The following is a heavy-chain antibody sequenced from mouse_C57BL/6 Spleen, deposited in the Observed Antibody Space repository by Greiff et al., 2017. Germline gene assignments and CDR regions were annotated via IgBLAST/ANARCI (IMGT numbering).Heavy chain of an antibody. V-gene: IGHV1-59*01. CDR2: IDPSDSYT. Sequence: VKLQQPGAELVRPGTSVKLSCKASGYTFTSYWMHWVKQRPGQGLEWIGVIDPSDSYTNYNQKFKGKATLTVDTSSSTAYMQLSSLRSEDSAAYYCATISYYGSCYPAYWGQGTTLTVSS. CDR3: ATISYYGSCYPAY. J-gene: IGHJ2*01. CDR1: GYTFTSYW. D-gene: IGHD1-1*01.